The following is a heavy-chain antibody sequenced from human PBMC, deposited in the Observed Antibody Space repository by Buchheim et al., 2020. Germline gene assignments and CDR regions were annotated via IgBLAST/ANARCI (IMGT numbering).Heavy chain of an antibody. D-gene: IGHD1-14*01. CDR3: ARTSPPLRHHPEDY. CDR1: GFAFSSYD. CDR2: IGYSSSHI. V-gene: IGHV3-21*06. Sequence: EVQLLESGGGLVKPGESLRLSCAASGFAFSSYDMTWVRQAPGKGLEWVSSIGYSSSHIYYAASVRGRFTISRDNARSSLFLQMSSLRVEDTAVYYCARTSPPLRHHPEDYWGQGTL. J-gene: IGHJ4*02.